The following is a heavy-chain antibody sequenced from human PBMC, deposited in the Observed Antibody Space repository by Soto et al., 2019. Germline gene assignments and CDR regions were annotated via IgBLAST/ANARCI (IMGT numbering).Heavy chain of an antibody. J-gene: IGHJ3*02. CDR3: AKDPRAVAGTGAFDI. CDR1: GFTFSSYG. D-gene: IGHD6-19*01. Sequence: GGSLRLSCAASGFTFSSYGMHWVRQAPGKGLEWVAVISYDGSNKYYADSVKGRFTISRDNSKNTLYLQMNSLRAEDTAVYYCAKDPRAVAGTGAFDIWGQGTMVTVS. CDR2: ISYDGSNK. V-gene: IGHV3-30*18.